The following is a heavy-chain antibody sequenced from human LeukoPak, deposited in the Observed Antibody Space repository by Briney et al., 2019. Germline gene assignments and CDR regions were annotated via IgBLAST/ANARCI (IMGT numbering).Heavy chain of an antibody. CDR1: GDSVSSSGVA. CDR3: TRGRNSAFDY. CDR2: TYYASQWSN. D-gene: IGHD1-14*01. V-gene: IGHV6-1*01. J-gene: IGHJ4*02. Sequence: SHTLSLTCAISGDSVSSSGVAWNWIRQPPSRGLEWLGRTYYASQWSNEYALSVKSRITINPDTSKNQFSLQLNSVTPEDTAVYYCTRGRNSAFDYWGQGTLVTVSS.